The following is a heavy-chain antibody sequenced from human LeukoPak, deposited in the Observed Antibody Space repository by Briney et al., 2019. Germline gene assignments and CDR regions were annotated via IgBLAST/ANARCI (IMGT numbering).Heavy chain of an antibody. CDR3: ARGPYSSGWYGDFDY. CDR1: GFTVSSNY. D-gene: IGHD6-19*01. CDR2: IYSGGST. V-gene: IGHV3-53*01. J-gene: IGHJ4*02. Sequence: GGSLRLSCAASGFTVSSNYVSWVRQAPGKGLEWVSVIYSGGSTYYADSVKGRFTISRDNSKNTLYLQMNSLRAEDTAVYYCARGPYSSGWYGDFDYWGQGTLVTVSS.